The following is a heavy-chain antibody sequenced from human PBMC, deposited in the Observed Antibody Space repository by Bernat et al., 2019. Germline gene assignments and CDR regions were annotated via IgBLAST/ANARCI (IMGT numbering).Heavy chain of an antibody. CDR1: GFTFSDYY. D-gene: IGHD3-9*01. CDR2: ISSSSSYT. V-gene: IGHV3-11*05. CDR3: ARLLLTGYYGFDY. Sequence: QVQLVESGGVLVKPGGSLRLSCAASGFTFSDYYMSWIRQAPGKGLEWVSYISSSSSYTNYADSVKGRFTISRDNAKNSLYLQMNSLRAEDTAVYYCARLLLTGYYGFDYWGQGTLVTVSS. J-gene: IGHJ4*02.